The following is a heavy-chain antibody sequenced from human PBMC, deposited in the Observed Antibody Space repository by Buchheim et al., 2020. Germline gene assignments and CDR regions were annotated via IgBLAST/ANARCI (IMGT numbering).Heavy chain of an antibody. Sequence: QLQLQESGPGLVKPSETLSLTCTVSGGSISSSSYYWGWIRQPPGKGLEWIGSIYYSGSTYYNPSLKSRVTISVDTSKNQFSLKLSSVTAADTAVYHCARLLGYCSGGSCVFDYWGQGTL. CDR1: GGSISSSSYY. J-gene: IGHJ4*02. V-gene: IGHV4-39*01. D-gene: IGHD2-15*01. CDR2: IYYSGST. CDR3: ARLLGYCSGGSCVFDY.